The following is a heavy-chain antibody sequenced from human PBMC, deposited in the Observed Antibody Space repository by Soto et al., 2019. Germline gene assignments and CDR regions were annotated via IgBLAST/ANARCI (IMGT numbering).Heavy chain of an antibody. V-gene: IGHV2-5*02. CDR3: AHHIRFLEWSQFDP. CDR1: GFSLSTSGVG. D-gene: IGHD3-3*01. J-gene: IGHJ5*02. Sequence: QITLKESGPTLVKPTQTLTLTCTFSGFSLSTSGVGVGWIRQPPGKALEWLALIYWDDDKRYSPSLKSRLTITKDTSKNQVVLTMTNMDPVDAATYYCAHHIRFLEWSQFDPWGQGTLVTVSS. CDR2: IYWDDDK.